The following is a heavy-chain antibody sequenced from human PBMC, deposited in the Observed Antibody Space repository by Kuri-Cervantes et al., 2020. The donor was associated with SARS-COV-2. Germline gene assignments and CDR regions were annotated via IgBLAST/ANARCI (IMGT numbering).Heavy chain of an antibody. CDR2: ISSSGSTI. V-gene: IGHV3-11*04. J-gene: IGHJ4*02. Sequence: GGSLRLSCAASGFTFSDYYMSWIRQAPGKGLEWVSYISSSGSTIYYADSVKGRFIISRDNSKNTLYVELNSLRADDTAVYYCATPGWGGTGAFWGQGTLVTVSS. CDR3: ATPGWGGTGAF. D-gene: IGHD1-26*01. CDR1: GFTFSDYY.